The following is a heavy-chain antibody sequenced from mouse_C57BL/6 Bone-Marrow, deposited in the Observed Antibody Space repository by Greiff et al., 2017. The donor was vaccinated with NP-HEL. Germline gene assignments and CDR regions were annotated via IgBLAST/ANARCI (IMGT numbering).Heavy chain of an antibody. Sequence: VQLQQSGAELVMPGASVKLSCKASGYTFTSYWMHWVKQRPGQGLEWIGEIDPSDSYTNYNQKFKGKSTLTVDKSSSTAYMQLSSLTSEDSAVYYCARSIYGIYPFAYWGQGTLVTVSA. D-gene: IGHD2-1*01. CDR1: GYTFTSYW. V-gene: IGHV1-69*01. J-gene: IGHJ3*01. CDR2: IDPSDSYT. CDR3: ARSIYGIYPFAY.